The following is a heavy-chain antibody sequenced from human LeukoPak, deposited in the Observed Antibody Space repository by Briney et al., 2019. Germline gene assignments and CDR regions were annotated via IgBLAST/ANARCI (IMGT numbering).Heavy chain of an antibody. CDR2: INHSGST. V-gene: IGHV4-30-2*01. J-gene: IGHJ6*02. CDR3: AVTYYDFWSAYSRYGMDV. Sequence: SQTLSLTCTVSGGSISSGGYYWSWIRQPPGKGLEWIGEINHSGSTNYNPSLKSRVTISVDTSKNQFSLKLSSVTAADAAVYYCAVTYYDFWSAYSRYGMDVWGQGTTVTVSS. D-gene: IGHD3-3*01. CDR1: GGSISSGGYY.